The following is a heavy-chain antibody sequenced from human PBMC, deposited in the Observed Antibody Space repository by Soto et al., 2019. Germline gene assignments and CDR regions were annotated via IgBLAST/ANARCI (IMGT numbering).Heavy chain of an antibody. CDR2: IVPLFRTT. J-gene: IGHJ6*01. V-gene: IGHV1-69*06. CDR3: ARGGYSSTWSNLLDRSGLDV. Sequence: QVQLVQSGAEAKKPGSSVKVSCKTSGGTFSSYAISWVRQAPGQGLEWMGGIVPLFRTTNYAQKVQGRVTMSTDTSTYTVYMALSGLRSGDTAVYYCARGGYSSTWSNLLDRSGLDVWGQGTTVTVSS. D-gene: IGHD6-13*01. CDR1: GGTFSSYA.